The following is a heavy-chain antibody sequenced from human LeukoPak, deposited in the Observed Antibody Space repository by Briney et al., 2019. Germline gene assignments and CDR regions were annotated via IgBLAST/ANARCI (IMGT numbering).Heavy chain of an antibody. Sequence: SETLSLTCTVSGGSISDYYWGWIRQPPGKGLEWIGYIHYSAGTNYNASLKSRVTISLDTSKNQFSLRLSSVTGADTALYYCAREDGIGYYSVWGPGATVTVSS. J-gene: IGHJ6*02. CDR1: GGSISDYY. V-gene: IGHV4-59*01. D-gene: IGHD3-3*01. CDR2: IHYSAGT. CDR3: AREDGIGYYSV.